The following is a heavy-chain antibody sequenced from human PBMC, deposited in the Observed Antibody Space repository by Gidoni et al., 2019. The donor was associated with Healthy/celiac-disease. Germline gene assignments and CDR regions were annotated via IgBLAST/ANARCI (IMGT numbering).Heavy chain of an antibody. Sequence: EVQLVESGGGLVKPGGSRRLSGAASGFTFSSYSMNWVRQAPGKGLEWVSSISSSSSYIYYADSVKGRFTISRDNAKNSLYLQMNSLRAEDTAVYYCARDYYGSGKFDYWGQGTLVTVSS. CDR1: GFTFSSYS. CDR2: ISSSSSYI. V-gene: IGHV3-21*01. CDR3: ARDYYGSGKFDY. J-gene: IGHJ4*02. D-gene: IGHD3-10*01.